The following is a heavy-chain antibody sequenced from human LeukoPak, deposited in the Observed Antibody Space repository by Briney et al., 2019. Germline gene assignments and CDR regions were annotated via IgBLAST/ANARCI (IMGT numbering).Heavy chain of an antibody. CDR2: IYYSGST. CDR1: GGSISSSSYY. J-gene: IGHJ4*02. CDR3: ARAKYSSSPAFDY. V-gene: IGHV4-39*01. Sequence: TSETLSLTCTVSGGSISSSSYYWGWIRQPPGKGLEWIGSIYYSGSTYYNSSLKSRVTISVDTSKNQFSLKLSSVTAADTAVYYCARAKYSSSPAFDYWGQGTLVTVSS. D-gene: IGHD6-6*01.